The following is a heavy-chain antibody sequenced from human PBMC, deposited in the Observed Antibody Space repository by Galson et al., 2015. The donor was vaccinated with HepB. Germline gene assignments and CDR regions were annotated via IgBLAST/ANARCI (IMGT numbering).Heavy chain of an antibody. D-gene: IGHD1-26*01. CDR2: IRNDGSNK. Sequence: SLRLSCAASGFTFSSFGMHWVRQAPGKGLERVAFIRNDGSNKYYADSVKGRFTISRDNSKNTLYLQMNSLRPGDTAVYYCAKDREVGAAGRGVFDCWGRGTLVTVSS. V-gene: IGHV3-30*02. CDR1: GFTFSSFG. CDR3: AKDREVGAAGRGVFDC. J-gene: IGHJ4*02.